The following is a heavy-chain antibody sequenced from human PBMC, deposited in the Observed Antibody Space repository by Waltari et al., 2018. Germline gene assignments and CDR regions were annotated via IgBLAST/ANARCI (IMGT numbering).Heavy chain of an antibody. CDR3: ARQSDYGSGSYYYYYMDV. V-gene: IGHV4-59*01. CDR2: IYYSGST. J-gene: IGHJ6*03. CDR1: GGSISSYY. Sequence: QVQLQESGPGLVKPSETLSLTCTVSGGSISSYYRSWIRQPPGKGLEWIGYIYYSGSTNYNPSLKSRVTISVDTSKNQFSLKLSSVTAADTAVYYCARQSDYGSGSYYYYYMDVWGKGTTVTVSS. D-gene: IGHD3-10*01.